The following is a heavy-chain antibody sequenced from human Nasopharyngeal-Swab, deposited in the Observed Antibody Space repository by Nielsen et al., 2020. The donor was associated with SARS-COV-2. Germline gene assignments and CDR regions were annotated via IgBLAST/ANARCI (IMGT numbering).Heavy chain of an antibody. Sequence: GGSLRLSCKRSGYSFTSYWIGWVRQMPGKGLEWMGIIYPGDSDTRYNPSFQGQVTISADKSIRTAYLQWSSLKASDTAMYYCARSDSSDLLEVWGQGTMVTVSS. V-gene: IGHV5-51*01. D-gene: IGHD3-22*01. J-gene: IGHJ3*01. CDR1: GYSFTSYW. CDR3: ARSDSSDLLEV. CDR2: IYPGDSDT.